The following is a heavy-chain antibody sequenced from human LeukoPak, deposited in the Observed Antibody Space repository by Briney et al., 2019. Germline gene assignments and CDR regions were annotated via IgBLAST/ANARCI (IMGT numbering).Heavy chain of an antibody. Sequence: GGSLRLSCAASGFTFSSSAMSWVRQAPGKGLEWVSSISGSGSGGSTYYADSVKGRFTISRDNSKNTLYLQMNSLRAEDTAVYYCAKDRLLPSEQQLVRDWYFDLWGRGTLVTVSS. CDR3: AKDRLLPSEQQLVRDWYFDL. CDR2: ISGSGSGGST. V-gene: IGHV3-23*01. CDR1: GFTFSSSA. J-gene: IGHJ2*01. D-gene: IGHD6-13*01.